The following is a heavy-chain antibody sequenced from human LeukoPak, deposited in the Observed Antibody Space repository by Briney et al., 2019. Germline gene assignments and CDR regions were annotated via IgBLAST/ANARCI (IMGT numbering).Heavy chain of an antibody. CDR3: ARDNYGGHFDY. V-gene: IGHV3-66*01. CDR1: GFTVSSNY. CDR2: IYSGGST. D-gene: IGHD4-23*01. Sequence: PGGSLRLSCAASGFTVSSNYMSWVRQAPGKGLEWVSVIYSGGSTYYADSVKGRFTISRDNSTNTLYLQMNYLRAADTAMYYCARDNYGGHFDYWGQGTTVTVSS. J-gene: IGHJ4*03.